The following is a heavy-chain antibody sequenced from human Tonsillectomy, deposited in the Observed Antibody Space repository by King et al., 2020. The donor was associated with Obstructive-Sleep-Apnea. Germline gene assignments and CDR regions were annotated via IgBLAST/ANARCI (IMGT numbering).Heavy chain of an antibody. CDR3: ARDVTYXSXSYYFEY. V-gene: IGHV1-2*04. J-gene: IGHJ4*02. Sequence: QLVQSGAEVKKPGASVKVSCRASGYTFSAYYIHWLRQAPGQGPEWMGWINPNSGGTNSAQKFQGWVTMTSDTSISTAYMEVSRLKSDDTAIYYCARDVTYXSXSYYFEYWGQGTLVTVSS. CDR1: GYTFSAYY. D-gene: IGHD3-16*01. CDR2: INPNSGGT.